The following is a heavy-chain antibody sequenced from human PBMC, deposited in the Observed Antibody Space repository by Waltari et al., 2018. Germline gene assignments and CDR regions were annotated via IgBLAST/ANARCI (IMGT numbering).Heavy chain of an antibody. CDR1: GYTPTGYY. J-gene: IGHJ4*02. CDR3: ARWGHSIDWPFDH. D-gene: IGHD6-19*01. Sequence: QVQLVQSGAEVKEPGASVKVSCKASGYTPTGYYIHWVRQDPGQGLEWMGWINPNSGDTKYAQKFQDRVAMTRDTSMTATYMGLSRLRSDDTALYYCARWGHSIDWPFDHWGQGTLVTVSS. CDR2: INPNSGDT. V-gene: IGHV1-2*02.